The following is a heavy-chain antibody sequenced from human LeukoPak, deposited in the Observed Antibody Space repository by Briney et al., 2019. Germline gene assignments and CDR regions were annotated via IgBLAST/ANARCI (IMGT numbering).Heavy chain of an antibody. CDR3: VGVGGYDSSGFLDY. J-gene: IGHJ4*02. D-gene: IGHD3-22*01. V-gene: IGHV3-30*03. CDR1: GFTFSNDG. Sequence: GGSLRLSCAASGFTFSNDGMHWVRQAPGRGLEWVALISYDGSDKHYADSVKGRFTVSRDNYKNTLYLQMNSLSRDDTAVYYCVGVGGYDSSGFLDYWGQGTLVTVSS. CDR2: ISYDGSDK.